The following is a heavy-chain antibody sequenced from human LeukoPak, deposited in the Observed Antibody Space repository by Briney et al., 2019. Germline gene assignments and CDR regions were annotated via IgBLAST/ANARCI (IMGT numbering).Heavy chain of an antibody. D-gene: IGHD1-26*01. V-gene: IGHV3-23*01. CDR1: GFTFSSYA. Sequence: GGSLRLSCAASGFTFSSYAMSWVRQAPGQGLEWVSAISGSGGSTYYADSVKGRFTISRDNIKNTLYLQMNSLRAEDTAVYYCAKVRWELLTGKWFDPWGQGTLVTVSS. J-gene: IGHJ5*02. CDR2: ISGSGGST. CDR3: AKVRWELLTGKWFDP.